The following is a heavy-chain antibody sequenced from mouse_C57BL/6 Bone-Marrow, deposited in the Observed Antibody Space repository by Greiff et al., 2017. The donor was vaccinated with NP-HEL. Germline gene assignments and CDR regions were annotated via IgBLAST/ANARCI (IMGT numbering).Heavy chain of an antibody. V-gene: IGHV1-64*01. CDR2: IHPNSGST. J-gene: IGHJ4*01. CDR1: GYTFTSYW. Sequence: VQLQQPGAELVKPGASVKLSCEASGYTFTSYWMHWVKQRPGQGLEWIGMIHPNSGSTNYNEKFKSKATLTVDKSSSTAYMQLSSLTSEDSAVYYCARGGYYGSSYAMDYWGQGTSVTVSS. CDR3: ARGGYYGSSYAMDY. D-gene: IGHD1-1*01.